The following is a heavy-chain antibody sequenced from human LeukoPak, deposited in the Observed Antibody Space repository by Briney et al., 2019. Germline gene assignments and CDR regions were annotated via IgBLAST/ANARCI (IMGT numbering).Heavy chain of an antibody. V-gene: IGHV3-48*03. CDR1: GFTFSIYD. CDR3: ARVGYSFTWYPYYFDY. CDR2: ISSSGNTI. J-gene: IGHJ4*02. Sequence: PGGSLRLSCAASGFTFSIYDMIWVRQAPGKGLEWVSYISSSGNTIYYADSVKGRFTISRDNAKNSLYLQMNSLRAEDTAVYYCARVGYSFTWYPYYFDYWGQGTLVTLSS. D-gene: IGHD6-13*01.